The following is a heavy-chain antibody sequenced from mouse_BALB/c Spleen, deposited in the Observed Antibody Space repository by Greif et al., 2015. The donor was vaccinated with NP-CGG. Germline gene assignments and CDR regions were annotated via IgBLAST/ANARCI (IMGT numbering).Heavy chain of an antibody. D-gene: IGHD2-14*01. CDR2: ISNLAYSI. CDR1: GFTFSDYG. J-gene: IGHJ4*01. Sequence: EVKLMESGGGLVQPGGSRKLSCAASGFTFSDYGMAWVRQAPGKGPEWVAFISNLAYSIYYADTVTGRFTISRENAKNTLYLEMSSLRSEDTAMYYCAREVRHAMDYWGQGTSVTVSS. V-gene: IGHV5-15*02. CDR3: AREVRHAMDY.